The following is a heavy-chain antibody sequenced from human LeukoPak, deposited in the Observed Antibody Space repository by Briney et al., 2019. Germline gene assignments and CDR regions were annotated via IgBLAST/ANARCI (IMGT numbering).Heavy chain of an antibody. CDR3: ARAYYYDSSGYSGVFDY. D-gene: IGHD3-22*01. V-gene: IGHV3-30*04. CDR2: ISYDGSNK. J-gene: IGHJ4*02. Sequence: GGSLRLSCAASGFTFSSYAMHWVRQAPGKGLGWVAVISYDGSNKYYADSVKGRFTISRDNSKNTLYLQMNSLRAEDTAVYYCARAYYYDSSGYSGVFDYWGQGTLVTVSS. CDR1: GFTFSSYA.